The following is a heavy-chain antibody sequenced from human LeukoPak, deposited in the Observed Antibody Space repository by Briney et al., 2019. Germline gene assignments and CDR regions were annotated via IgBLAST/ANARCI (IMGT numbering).Heavy chain of an antibody. CDR3: ASTPNRYCSSTSCPLNNYYYYMDV. CDR2: IIPIFGTA. Sequence: ASVKVSCKASGGTFSSYAISWVRQAPGQGLEWMGGIIPIFGTANYAQKFQGRVTITADESTSTAYMELSSLRSEDTAVYYCASTPNRYCSSTSCPLNNYYYYMDVWGKGTTVTVSS. V-gene: IGHV1-69*13. CDR1: GGTFSSYA. J-gene: IGHJ6*03. D-gene: IGHD2-2*01.